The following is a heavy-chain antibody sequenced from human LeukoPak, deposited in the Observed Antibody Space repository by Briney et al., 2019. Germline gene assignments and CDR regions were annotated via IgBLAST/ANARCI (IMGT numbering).Heavy chain of an antibody. Sequence: SETLSLTCTVSGYSISSVHYWGWIRQPPGKGLGWIGTIYHSGYTSYNPSLKSRVTISVDTSNNHFSLKLSSVTAADTAVYYCARDSSTVTRGGDAFDIWGQGTMVTVSS. CDR1: GYSISSVHY. CDR2: IYHSGYT. CDR3: ARDSSTVTRGGDAFDI. D-gene: IGHD4-17*01. J-gene: IGHJ3*02. V-gene: IGHV4-38-2*02.